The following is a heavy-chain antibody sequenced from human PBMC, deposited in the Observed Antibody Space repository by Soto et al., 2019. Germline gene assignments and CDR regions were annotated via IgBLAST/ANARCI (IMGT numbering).Heavy chain of an antibody. CDR1: GGTFSSYA. CDR2: IIPIFGTA. D-gene: IGHD1-26*01. V-gene: IGHV1-69*12. J-gene: IGHJ4*02. Sequence: QVQLVQSGAEVMKPGSSVKVSSKASGGTFSSYAISWVRQAPGQGLEWMGGIIPIFGTANYAQKFQGRVTITADESTSTAYMELSSLRSEDTAVYYCAREGLIVGATSPFDYWGQGTLVTVSS. CDR3: AREGLIVGATSPFDY.